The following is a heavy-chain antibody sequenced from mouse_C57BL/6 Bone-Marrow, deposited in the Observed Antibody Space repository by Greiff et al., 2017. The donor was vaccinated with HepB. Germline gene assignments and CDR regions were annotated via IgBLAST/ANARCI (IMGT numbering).Heavy chain of an antibody. D-gene: IGHD1-1*01. V-gene: IGHV1-7*01. CDR3: TVITTLVDWYFDV. Sequence: QVQLQQSGAELAKPGASVKLSCKASGYTFTSYWMHWVKQRPGQGLEWIGYINPSSGYTKYNQKFKDKATLTADKSSSTAYMQLSSLTYEDSAVYYCTVITTLVDWYFDVWGTGTTVTVSS. CDR1: GYTFTSYW. CDR2: INPSSGYT. J-gene: IGHJ1*03.